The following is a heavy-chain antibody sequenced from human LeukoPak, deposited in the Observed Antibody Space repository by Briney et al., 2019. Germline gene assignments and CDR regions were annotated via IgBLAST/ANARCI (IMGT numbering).Heavy chain of an antibody. CDR1: GFSFSSYC. D-gene: IGHD3-22*01. J-gene: IGHJ4*02. Sequence: GGSLRLSCVASGFSFSSYCMAWVRQAPGKGLEWVANIKYDGSDKYYVDSVKGRFTISRDNAKNSVYLQMNSLRVDDTAVYFCASSHDSSGNDWGQGTMVTVSS. CDR3: ASSHDSSGND. V-gene: IGHV3-7*01. CDR2: IKYDGSDK.